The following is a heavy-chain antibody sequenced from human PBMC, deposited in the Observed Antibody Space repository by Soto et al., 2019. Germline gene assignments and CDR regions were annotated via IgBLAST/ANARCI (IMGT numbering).Heavy chain of an antibody. CDR1: GYTFTIHA. CDR2: INGGDGKT. V-gene: IGHV1-3*01. J-gene: IGHJ4*02. D-gene: IGHD3-10*01. Sequence: ASVKVSCKASGYTFTIHAIHWVRQAPGQGLEWIGWINGGDGKTEYSQKLQGRVTLTRDTSTTTVYMDLNTLTSEDTAVYYCARGFYGSADYWGQGTLVTVSS. CDR3: ARGFYGSADY.